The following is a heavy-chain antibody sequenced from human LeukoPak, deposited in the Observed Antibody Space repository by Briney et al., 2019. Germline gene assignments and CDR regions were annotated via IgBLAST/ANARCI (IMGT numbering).Heavy chain of an antibody. V-gene: IGHV1-69*01. CDR1: GGTFSSYA. CDR2: IIPIFGTA. D-gene: IGHD3-22*01. Sequence: ASVKVSCKASGGTFSSYAISWVRQAPGQGLEWMGGIIPIFGTANYAQKFQGRVTITADESTSTAYMELSSLRSEDTAVYYCARVPYYYDSSGSGYFDYWGQGTLVTVSS. J-gene: IGHJ4*02. CDR3: ARVPYYYDSSGSGYFDY.